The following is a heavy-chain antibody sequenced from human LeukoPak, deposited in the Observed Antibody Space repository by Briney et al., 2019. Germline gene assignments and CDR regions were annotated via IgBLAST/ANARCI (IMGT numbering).Heavy chain of an antibody. CDR1: GYTLTELS. CDR2: FDPEDGET. Sequence: ASVKVSCKVSGYTLTELSMHWARQAPGKGLEWMGGFDPEDGETIYAQKFQGRVTMTEDTSTDTAYMELSSLRSEDTAEYYCATERATSGPNAFDIWGQGIMVTVSS. D-gene: IGHD5-24*01. CDR3: ATERATSGPNAFDI. J-gene: IGHJ3*02. V-gene: IGHV1-24*01.